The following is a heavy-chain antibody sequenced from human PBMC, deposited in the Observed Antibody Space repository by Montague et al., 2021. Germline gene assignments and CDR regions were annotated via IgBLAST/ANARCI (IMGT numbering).Heavy chain of an antibody. CDR2: IYSDNST. D-gene: IGHD6-13*01. CDR3: AAGGWQLSFDY. CDR1: GFTVRSNY. V-gene: IGHV3-66*01. Sequence: SLRLSCAASGFTVRSNYMSWVRQAPGKGLEWVSFIYSDNSTYYADSAKGRFTIFRDNSKNKLYLHINSLRAEDTAVFYCAAGGWQLSFDYWGQGTLVTVSS. J-gene: IGHJ4*02.